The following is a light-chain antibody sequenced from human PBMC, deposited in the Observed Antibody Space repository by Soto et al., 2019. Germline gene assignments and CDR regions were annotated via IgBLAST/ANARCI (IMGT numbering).Light chain of an antibody. Sequence: QSVLTQPASVSGSPGQSITISCTGTSSDVGGYNYVYWYQQHPGKAPKLMIYDVSNRPSGVSNRFSGSKSGNTASLTSSGLQAEDEADYYFSSYTSSSTLVFGGGTKLTVL. CDR2: DVS. CDR3: SSYTSSSTLV. CDR1: SSDVGGYNY. V-gene: IGLV2-14*01. J-gene: IGLJ3*02.